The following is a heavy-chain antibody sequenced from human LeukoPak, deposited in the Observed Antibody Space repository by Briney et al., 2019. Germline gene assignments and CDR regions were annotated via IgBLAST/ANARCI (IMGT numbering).Heavy chain of an antibody. CDR3: ARASGYRSSTSCYTFDY. CDR1: GGSISSGGYS. J-gene: IGHJ4*02. CDR2: IYHSGST. Sequence: SQTLSLTCAVSGGSISSGGYSWSWIRQPPGKGLEWIGYIYHSGSTYYNPSLKSRVTISVDRSKNQFSLKLSSVTAADTAVYYCARASGYRSSTSCYTFDYWGQGTLATVSS. V-gene: IGHV4-30-2*01. D-gene: IGHD2-2*02.